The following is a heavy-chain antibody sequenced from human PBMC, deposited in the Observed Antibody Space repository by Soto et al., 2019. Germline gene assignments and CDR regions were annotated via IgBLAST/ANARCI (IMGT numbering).Heavy chain of an antibody. J-gene: IGHJ6*02. CDR3: AKVSGSYYYGMDV. D-gene: IGHD1-26*01. CDR2: IYHSGST. CDR1: GGSISSSNW. Sequence: QVQLQESGPGLVKPSGTLSLTCAVSGGSISSSNWWSWVRQPPGKGLEWIGEIYHSGSTNYNPSLKRRVPISVDKSKNPFSLKLSSVTAADTAVYYCAKVSGSYYYGMDVWGQGTTVTVSS. V-gene: IGHV4-4*02.